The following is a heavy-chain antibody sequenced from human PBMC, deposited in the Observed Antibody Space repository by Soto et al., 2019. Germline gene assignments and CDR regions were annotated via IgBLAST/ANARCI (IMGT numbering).Heavy chain of an antibody. CDR2: MSGSSSTT. CDR3: AKTQERELPWVIDF. D-gene: IGHD1-7*01. Sequence: EVRLLESGGGLVKPGGSLRLSCATSGLTFSNYAMSWGRQATGGGLEWVSSMSGSSSTTYYAGSVRGRFTISRDRSKNTLYLQMSSLRAEDTSLYYCAKTQERELPWVIDFWGQGTLVTVSS. J-gene: IGHJ4*02. V-gene: IGHV3-23*01. CDR1: GLTFSNYA.